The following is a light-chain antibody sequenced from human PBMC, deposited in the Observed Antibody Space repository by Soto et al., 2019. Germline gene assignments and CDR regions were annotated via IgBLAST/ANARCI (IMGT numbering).Light chain of an antibody. V-gene: IGKV3-15*01. CDR3: QQFNNWPPRYT. Sequence: EIVMTPSPATLSVSPGERATLSCRASQSVSSNLAWYQQKPGQAPRLLIYGASTRATGIPARFSGSGSGTEFTLTISGLHSEDFAVYYCQQFNNWPPRYTFGQGTKLEIK. J-gene: IGKJ2*01. CDR1: QSVSSN. CDR2: GAS.